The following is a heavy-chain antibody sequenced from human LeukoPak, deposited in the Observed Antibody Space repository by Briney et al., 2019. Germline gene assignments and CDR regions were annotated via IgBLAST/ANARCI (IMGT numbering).Heavy chain of an antibody. D-gene: IGHD2-15*01. J-gene: IGHJ6*02. Sequence: GGSLRLSCAASGFXFSDHYIDWVRQAPGKGLEWVGRTRNKANSYTTEYAASVKGRFTISRDDSKNSLYLQMNSLKTEDTAVYYCGRDLTTLEHPGYYYGMDVWGQGTTVTVSS. CDR2: TRNKANSYTT. CDR3: GRDLTTLEHPGYYYGMDV. V-gene: IGHV3-72*01. CDR1: GFXFSDHY.